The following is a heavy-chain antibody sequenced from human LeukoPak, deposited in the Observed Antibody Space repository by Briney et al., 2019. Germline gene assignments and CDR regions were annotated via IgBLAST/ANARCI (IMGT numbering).Heavy chain of an antibody. Sequence: GGSLRLSCTASGFTFGDDAMAWFRQAPGRGLEGVGFIRSKVYGGTTEYAASVRGRFTISRDDSKSIAYLQMNSLKTEDTAVYYCSRRLTVTSWALSNYWGQGTLVTVSS. V-gene: IGHV3-49*03. CDR1: GFTFGDDA. CDR2: IRSKVYGGTT. D-gene: IGHD2-2*01. CDR3: SRRLTVTSWALSNY. J-gene: IGHJ4*02.